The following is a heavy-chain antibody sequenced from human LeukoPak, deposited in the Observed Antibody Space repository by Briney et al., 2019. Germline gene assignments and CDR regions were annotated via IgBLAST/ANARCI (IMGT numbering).Heavy chain of an antibody. J-gene: IGHJ3*02. D-gene: IGHD5-24*01. CDR3: ARGIEMATIKGMAIYAFDI. CDR1: GGTFSSYA. Sequence: ASVTVSCKASGGTFSSYAISWVRQAPGQGLEWMGRIIPILGIANYAQKFQGRVTITADKSTSTAYMELSSLRSEDTAVYYCARGIEMATIKGMAIYAFDIWGQGTMVTVSS. CDR2: IIPILGIA. V-gene: IGHV1-69*04.